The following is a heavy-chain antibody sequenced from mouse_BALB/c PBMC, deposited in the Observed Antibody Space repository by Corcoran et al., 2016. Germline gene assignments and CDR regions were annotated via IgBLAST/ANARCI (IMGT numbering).Heavy chain of an antibody. Sequence: QIQLVQSGPELKKPGETVKISCKASGYTFTNYGMNWVKQAPGKGLKRMGWINTYTGEPTYADDFKGRFAFTLETSASTAYLQINNLKNEDMATYFCAREPYARDYWGQGTSVTVSS. CDR1: GYTFTNYG. J-gene: IGHJ4*01. V-gene: IGHV9-1*02. CDR3: AREPYARDY. CDR2: INTYTGEP.